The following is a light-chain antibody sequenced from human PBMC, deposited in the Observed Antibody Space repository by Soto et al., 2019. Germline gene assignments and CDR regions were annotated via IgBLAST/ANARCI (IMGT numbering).Light chain of an antibody. CDR1: QSVRNY. CDR2: GAS. CDR3: QQTYSSSWT. V-gene: IGKV1-39*01. J-gene: IGKJ1*01. Sequence: DIQMTQSPSSLSASVGDSVTITCRASQSVRNYLNWYQHKPGKAPKLLIYGASRLQTGVPSRFSGSESGTDFTLTVSSLQPEDFATYYCQQTYSSSWTFGQGTKVEIK.